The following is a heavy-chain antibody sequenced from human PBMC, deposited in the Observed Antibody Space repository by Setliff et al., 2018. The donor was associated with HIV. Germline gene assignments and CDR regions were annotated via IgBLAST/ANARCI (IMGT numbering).Heavy chain of an antibody. J-gene: IGHJ4*02. CDR1: GFSFRTYA. V-gene: IGHV3-23*01. Sequence: GGSLRLSCAASGFSFRTYAVSWVRQAPGKGLEWVSVISGSGDITYYRESVKGRLTVSRDNSNNTVYLQMNSLRAEDTAMYYCAKTQTVITVYGPFDSWGQGTPVTVS. CDR3: AKTQTVITVYGPFDS. CDR2: ISGSGDIT. D-gene: IGHD4-4*01.